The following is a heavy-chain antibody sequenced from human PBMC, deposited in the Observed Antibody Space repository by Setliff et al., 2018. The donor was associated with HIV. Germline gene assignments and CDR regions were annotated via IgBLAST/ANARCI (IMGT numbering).Heavy chain of an antibody. CDR1: GGSFSGYY. V-gene: IGHV4-34*01. Sequence: SETLSLTCAVYGGSFSGYYWSWIRQPPGKGLEWIGEINHSGSTNYNPSLKSRVTISVDTSKNQFSLELSSVTAADTAVYYCAREPAAIQGAYYYYYMDVWGKGTTVT. CDR3: AREPAAIQGAYYYYYMDV. CDR2: INHSGST. D-gene: IGHD2-2*02. J-gene: IGHJ6*03.